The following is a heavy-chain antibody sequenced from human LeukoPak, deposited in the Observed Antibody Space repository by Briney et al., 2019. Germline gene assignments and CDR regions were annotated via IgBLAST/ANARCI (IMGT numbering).Heavy chain of an antibody. CDR3: AKRTGNSGPFDY. CDR2: INSDGSST. V-gene: IGHV3-74*01. D-gene: IGHD4-23*01. CDR1: GFTLSNYW. J-gene: IGHJ4*02. Sequence: GGSLRLSCAASGFTLSNYWMHWVRQAPGKGLVWVSRINSDGSSTSYADSVKGRFTISRDNSKNTLYLQMNSLTAEDTAVYYCAKRTGNSGPFDYWGQGTRVTVSS.